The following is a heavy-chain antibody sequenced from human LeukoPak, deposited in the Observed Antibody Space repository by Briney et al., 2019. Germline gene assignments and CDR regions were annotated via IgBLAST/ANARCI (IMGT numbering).Heavy chain of an antibody. CDR3: ARSNGDYISAFDI. CDR2: IYYSGST. Sequence: SQTLSLTCTVSGGSISSGGYYWSWIRQHPGKGLEWIGYIYYSGSTYYNPSLKSRVTISVDTSKNQFSLKLSSVAAADTAVYYCARSNGDYISAFDIWGQGTMVTVSS. V-gene: IGHV4-31*03. J-gene: IGHJ3*02. D-gene: IGHD4-17*01. CDR1: GGSISSGGYY.